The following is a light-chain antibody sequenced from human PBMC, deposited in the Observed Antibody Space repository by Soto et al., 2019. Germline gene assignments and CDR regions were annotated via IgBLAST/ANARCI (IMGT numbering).Light chain of an antibody. CDR3: QQSNSMRFT. Sequence: DIQMTQSPSSLSASVGDRVTITCRASQSIGSYLNWYWQKPGTAPKLLIYGASSLHSGVPSRFSASGSGTDFTLTISSLQPEDFGIYFCQQSNSMRFTFGPGTKVDIK. V-gene: IGKV1-39*01. J-gene: IGKJ3*01. CDR1: QSIGSY. CDR2: GAS.